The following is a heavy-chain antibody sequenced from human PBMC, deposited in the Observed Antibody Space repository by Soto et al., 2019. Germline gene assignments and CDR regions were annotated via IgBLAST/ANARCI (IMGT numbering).Heavy chain of an antibody. V-gene: IGHV4-31*02. CDR1: GASTVSHYH. D-gene: IGHD1-26*01. Sequence: QVQLQESGPGLVKPSQTLSLTCSVSGASTVSHYHWTWIRQPPGKGLEWMGYIFNSGTTFYNPSRTRRLSISIDTSGNHFSLELRSVTAADTAVYYCALALGPTTGLDYWGQGTLVTVSS. J-gene: IGHJ4*02. CDR2: IFNSGTT. CDR3: ALALGPTTGLDY.